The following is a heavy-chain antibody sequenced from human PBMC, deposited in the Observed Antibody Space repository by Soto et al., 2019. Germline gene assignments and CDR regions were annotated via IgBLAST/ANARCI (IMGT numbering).Heavy chain of an antibody. V-gene: IGHV3-23*01. CDR2: ISGSGGST. Sequence: GVSLRLSCAASGFTFSSYAMSWVRQAPGKGLEWVSAISGSGGSTYYADSVKGRFTISRDNSKNTLYLQMNSLRAEDTAVYYCAKFLSGGTYYYYYGMDVWGQGTTVTVSS. J-gene: IGHJ6*02. CDR3: AKFLSGGTYYYYYGMDV. D-gene: IGHD2-15*01. CDR1: GFTFSSYA.